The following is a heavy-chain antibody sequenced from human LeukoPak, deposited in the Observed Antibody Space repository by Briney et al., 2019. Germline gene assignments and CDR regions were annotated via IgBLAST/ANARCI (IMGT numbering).Heavy chain of an antibody. Sequence: GRSLRLACATSGFIFDTYAMHWVRQAPGKGLKWVAFISFDGNYKYYADSVKGRFAISRDNSKNTLYLQMNSLRFEDTAVYYCAYEEGDGFTDAWGRGTLVTVSS. D-gene: IGHD5-24*01. CDR3: AYEEGDGFTDA. V-gene: IGHV3-30-3*02. CDR2: ISFDGNYK. J-gene: IGHJ4*02. CDR1: GFIFDTYA.